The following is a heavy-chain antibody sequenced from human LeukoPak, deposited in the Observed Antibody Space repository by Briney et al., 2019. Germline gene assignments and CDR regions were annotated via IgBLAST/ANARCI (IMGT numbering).Heavy chain of an antibody. Sequence: KPSETLSLTCAVYGGSFSGYYWSWIRQSPGKGLEWIGEINHSGSTNYNPSLKSRVTISVDTSKNQFSLKLSSVTAADTAVYYCATLYDSSGYYPLWGQGTLVTVSS. V-gene: IGHV4-34*01. D-gene: IGHD3-22*01. CDR3: ATLYDSSGYYPL. CDR1: GGSFSGYY. CDR2: INHSGST. J-gene: IGHJ4*02.